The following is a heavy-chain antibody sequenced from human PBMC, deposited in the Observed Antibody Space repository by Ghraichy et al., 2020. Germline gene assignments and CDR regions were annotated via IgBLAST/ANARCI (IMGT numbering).Heavy chain of an antibody. V-gene: IGHV3-21*01. CDR2: MSTTGNSI. Sequence: GGSLRLSCVASGFSFSSSSMNWVRQAPGKGLEWVSSMSTTGNSIYYADSLKGRVTISRDNAKNSLYLQMNSLSAEDTAFYYCVGCSCGRCRVGNPGLDVWGQGTTVTVSS. CDR3: VGCSCGRCRVGNPGLDV. D-gene: IGHD2-15*01. J-gene: IGHJ6*02. CDR1: GFSFSSSS.